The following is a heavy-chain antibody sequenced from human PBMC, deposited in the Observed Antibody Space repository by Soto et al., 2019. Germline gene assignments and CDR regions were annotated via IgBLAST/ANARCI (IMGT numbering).Heavy chain of an antibody. CDR2: VHYSGSV. V-gene: IGHV4-30-4*01. D-gene: IGHD2-21*02. Sequence: QVQLQQSGPGLVKPSQTLSLTCTVSGGSISFDHYHWTWIRQPPGKGLERIGYVHYSGSVLYNPSLQSRVSISVDTSKNQFSLKLSSVTAADTAVYFCAREDDGGDRDYYGLDVWGQGTTVTVSS. CDR1: GGSISFDHYH. J-gene: IGHJ6*02. CDR3: AREDDGGDRDYYGLDV.